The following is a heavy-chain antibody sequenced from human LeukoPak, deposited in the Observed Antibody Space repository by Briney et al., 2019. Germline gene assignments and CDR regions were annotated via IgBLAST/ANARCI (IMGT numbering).Heavy chain of an antibody. CDR3: ARRSQEDGYNSFDY. D-gene: IGHD5-24*01. Sequence: SETLSLTCTVSGDSISSYYWSWIRQPAGKGLEWIGRIYTSGSTYYNPSLKSRVTISVDTSKNQFSLKLSSVTAADTAVYYCARRSQEDGYNSFDYWGQGTLVTVSS. CDR2: IYTSGST. V-gene: IGHV4-4*07. J-gene: IGHJ4*02. CDR1: GDSISSYY.